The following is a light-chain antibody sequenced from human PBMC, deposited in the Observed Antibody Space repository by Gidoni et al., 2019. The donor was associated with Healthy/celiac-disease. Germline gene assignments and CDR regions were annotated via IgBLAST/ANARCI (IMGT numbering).Light chain of an antibody. CDR3: QQYGSSLIT. V-gene: IGKV3-20*01. J-gene: IGKJ5*01. Sequence: IVLTQSPGTLSLSPGERATLSCRASQSVSSSYLAWYQQKPGQAPRLLIYGASSRATGIPDRFSGSGSGTDFTLTISRLEPEDLAVYYCQQYGSSLITFGQGTRLEIK. CDR1: QSVSSSY. CDR2: GAS.